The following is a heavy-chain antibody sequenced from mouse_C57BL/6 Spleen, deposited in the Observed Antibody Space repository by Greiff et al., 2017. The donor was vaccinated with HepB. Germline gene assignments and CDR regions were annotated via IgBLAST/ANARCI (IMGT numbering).Heavy chain of an antibody. V-gene: IGHV14-4*01. CDR2: IDPENGDT. Sequence: EVQLQQSGAELVRPGASVKLSCTASGFNIKDDYMHWVKQRPEQGLEWIGWIDPENGDTEYASKFQGKATITADTSSNTAYLQLSSLTSEDTAVYYCTTDGSGLDYWGQGTTLTVSS. CDR1: GFNIKDDY. J-gene: IGHJ2*01. CDR3: TTDGSGLDY. D-gene: IGHD3-2*02.